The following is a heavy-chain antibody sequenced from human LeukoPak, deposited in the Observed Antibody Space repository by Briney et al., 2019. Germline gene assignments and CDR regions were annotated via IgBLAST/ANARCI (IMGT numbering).Heavy chain of an antibody. J-gene: IGHJ6*03. D-gene: IGHD3-3*01. CDR1: GYTFTSYA. V-gene: IGHV7-4-1*02. CDR2: INTNTGNP. Sequence: ASVKVSCKASGYTFTSYAMNWVRQAPGQGLEWMGWINTNTGNPTYAQGFTGRFVFSLDTSVSTAYLQISSLKAEDTAVYYCARVEDHDFYDYYIDVWGKGTTVTVSS. CDR3: ARVEDHDFYDYYIDV.